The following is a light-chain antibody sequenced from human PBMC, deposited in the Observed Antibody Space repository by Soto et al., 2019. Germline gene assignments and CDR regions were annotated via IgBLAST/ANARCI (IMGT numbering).Light chain of an antibody. J-gene: IGLJ1*01. CDR1: SSDVGSYNR. CDR3: NSYTSSNTYV. Sequence: QSVLTQPPSVSGFPGQSGTISCTGTSSDVGSYNRVSWYQQPPGTAPKLMIYEVNNRPSGVPDRFSGSKSGNTASLTITGLQAEDEADYYCNSYTSSNTYVFGTGTKVTVL. V-gene: IGLV2-18*02. CDR2: EVN.